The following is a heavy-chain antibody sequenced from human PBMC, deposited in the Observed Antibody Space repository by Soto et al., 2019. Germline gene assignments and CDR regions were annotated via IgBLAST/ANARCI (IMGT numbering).Heavy chain of an antibody. CDR1: GFTFSVYG. D-gene: IGHD2-15*01. J-gene: IGHJ4*02. Sequence: QVQLLESGGGVVQPGRSLRLSCVASGFTFSVYGMHWVRQTPGKGLEWVAAIWDDGLNKDYADSVKDRFTISRDNSKNTLYLHMDRLRAEDTAVYYCARWRGSLNFDYWGLGTPVTVSS. V-gene: IGHV3-33*03. CDR3: ARWRGSLNFDY. CDR2: IWDDGLNK.